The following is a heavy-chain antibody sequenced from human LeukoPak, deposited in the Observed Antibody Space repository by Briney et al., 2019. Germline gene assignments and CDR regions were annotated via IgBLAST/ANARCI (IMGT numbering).Heavy chain of an antibody. Sequence: SETLSLTCTVSGGSISSYYWSWIRQPPGKGLEWIGYIYSSGSSNSNPSLKSRVTISVDTSKNQFSLKLSSVTAADTAVYYCARDSVVVVAATNPRHYYYYYGMDVWGQGTTVTVSS. CDR1: GGSISSYY. D-gene: IGHD2-15*01. CDR3: ARDSVVVVAATNPRHYYYYYGMDV. J-gene: IGHJ6*02. V-gene: IGHV4-59*01. CDR2: IYSSGSS.